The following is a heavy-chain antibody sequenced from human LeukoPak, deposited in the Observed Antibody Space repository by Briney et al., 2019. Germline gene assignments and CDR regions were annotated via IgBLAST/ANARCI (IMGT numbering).Heavy chain of an antibody. J-gene: IGHJ4*02. V-gene: IGHV4-61*02. D-gene: IGHD3-10*01. CDR2: IYTSGST. Sequence: SETLSLTCTVSGGSISSGSYYWSWIRQPAGKGLEWIGRIYTSGSTNYNPSLKSRVTISVDTSKNQFSLKLSSVTAADTAVYYCARELLWFGEETRNYFAYWGQGTLVTVSS. CDR1: GGSISSGSYY. CDR3: ARELLWFGEETRNYFAY.